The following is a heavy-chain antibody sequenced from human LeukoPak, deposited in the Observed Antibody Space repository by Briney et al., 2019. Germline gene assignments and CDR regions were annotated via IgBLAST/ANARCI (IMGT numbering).Heavy chain of an antibody. CDR3: ARSESCDFWSGYKY. CDR1: GGTFSSYA. V-gene: IGHV1-69*05. J-gene: IGHJ4*02. CDR2: IIPIFGTA. Sequence: GSSVKVSCKASGGTFSSYAISWVRQAPGQGLEWMGGIIPIFGTANYAQKFQGRVTITTDESTSTAYMELNSLRSEDTAVYYCARSESCDFWSGYKYWGQGPLVTVSS. D-gene: IGHD3-3*01.